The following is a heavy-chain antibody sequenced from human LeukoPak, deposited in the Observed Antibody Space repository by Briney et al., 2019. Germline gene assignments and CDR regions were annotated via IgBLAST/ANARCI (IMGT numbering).Heavy chain of an antibody. D-gene: IGHD2-2*01. V-gene: IGHV3-21*01. J-gene: IGHJ4*02. CDR1: GFTFSSYS. CDR2: ISSSSSYI. CDR3: ARGGSGYCSSTSCYLSY. Sequence: GGFLRLSCAASGFTFSSYSMNWVRQAPGKGLEWVSSISSSSSYIYYADSVKGRFTISRDNAKNSLYLQMNSLRAEDTAVYYCARGGSGYCSSTSCYLSYWGQGTLVTVSS.